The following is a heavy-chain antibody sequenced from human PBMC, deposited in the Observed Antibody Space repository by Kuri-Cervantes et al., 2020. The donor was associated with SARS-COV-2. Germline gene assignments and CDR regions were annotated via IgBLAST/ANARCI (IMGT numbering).Heavy chain of an antibody. D-gene: IGHD3-16*01. V-gene: IGHV4-59*12. CDR2: IYYSGST. CDR3: ASFGGGGSDGGFDP. CDR1: GGSISSYY. Sequence: GSLRLSCTVSGGSISSYYWSWIRQPPGKGLEWIGYIYYSGSTNYNPSLKSRVTVSVDTSKNQFSLKLSSVTAADTAVYYCASFGGGGSDGGFDPWGQGTPVTVSS. J-gene: IGHJ5*02.